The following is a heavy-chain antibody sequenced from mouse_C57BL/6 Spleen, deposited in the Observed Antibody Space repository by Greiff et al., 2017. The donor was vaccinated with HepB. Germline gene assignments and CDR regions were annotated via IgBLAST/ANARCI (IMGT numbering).Heavy chain of an antibody. CDR2: IYPGVGDT. J-gene: IGHJ1*03. CDR3: ARKGSGSSYWYFDV. Sequence: GKGLEWIGQIYPGVGDTNYNVKFKGKATLTADKSSSTAYMQLSSLTSEDSAVYFCARKGSGSSYWYFDVWGTGTTVTVSS. D-gene: IGHD1-1*01. V-gene: IGHV1-80*01.